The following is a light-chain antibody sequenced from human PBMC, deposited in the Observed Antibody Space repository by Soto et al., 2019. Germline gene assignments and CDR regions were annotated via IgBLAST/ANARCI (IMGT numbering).Light chain of an antibody. CDR1: QSVSSY. J-gene: IGKJ1*01. V-gene: IGKV3-11*01. Sequence: EIVLTQSPATLSLSPGERATLSCRASQSVSSYLAWYQQKPGQATRLLIYDASNRATGIQARFSGSGSGTDFTLTISSLEPEDFAVYYCQQRSNWPPWTFGQGTKVEIK. CDR3: QQRSNWPPWT. CDR2: DAS.